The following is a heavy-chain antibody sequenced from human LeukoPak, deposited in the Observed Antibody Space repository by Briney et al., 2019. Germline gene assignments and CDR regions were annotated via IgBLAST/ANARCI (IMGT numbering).Heavy chain of an antibody. Sequence: GGSLRLSCAASGLTVSSYSMNWVSQAPGKGLEWVSYISSSSSTIYYADSVKGRFTISRDNAKNSLYLQMNSLRDEDTAVYYCARARASGRSGFDYWGQGTLVTVSS. V-gene: IGHV3-48*02. CDR2: ISSSSSTI. CDR3: ARARASGRSGFDY. D-gene: IGHD2-15*01. J-gene: IGHJ4*02. CDR1: GLTVSSYS.